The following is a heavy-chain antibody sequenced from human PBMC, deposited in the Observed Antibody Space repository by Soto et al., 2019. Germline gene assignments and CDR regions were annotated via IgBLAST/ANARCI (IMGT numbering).Heavy chain of an antibody. CDR2: IYNSGST. CDR1: GDSIISHY. Sequence: SEMSLTCTVSGDSIISHYWNWIRQPPGKGLEWIGYIYNSGSTNYNPFLKSRVTISIDTSKNQFSLNLTSVTAADTAVYYCARSSSSLSYFDFWGQGTPVTVSS. D-gene: IGHD6-6*01. CDR3: ARSSSSLSYFDF. V-gene: IGHV4-59*11. J-gene: IGHJ4*02.